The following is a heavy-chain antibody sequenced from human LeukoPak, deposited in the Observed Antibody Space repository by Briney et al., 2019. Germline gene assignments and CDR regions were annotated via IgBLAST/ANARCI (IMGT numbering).Heavy chain of an antibody. Sequence: SETLSLTCTVAGGSISSSGYYWDWIRQPPGKGLDWIGTIHYSGTTFYKSSLESRLTMSVDTSKNQFSLKLSSVTAADTAVYYCVRRVDYYGSGSYFYYDYWGQGTLATVSS. J-gene: IGHJ4*02. V-gene: IGHV4-39*01. D-gene: IGHD3-10*01. CDR1: GGSISSSGYY. CDR3: VRRVDYYGSGSYFYYDY. CDR2: IHYSGTT.